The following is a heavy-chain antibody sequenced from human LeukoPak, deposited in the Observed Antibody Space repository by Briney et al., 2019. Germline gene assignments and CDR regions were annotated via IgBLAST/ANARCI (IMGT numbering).Heavy chain of an antibody. Sequence: SGPTLVKPTQTLTLTCTFSGFSLSTSGVGVGWIRQPPGKALEWLALIYWDDDKRYSPSLKSRLTITKDTSKNQVVLTMTNVDPVDTATYYCAHSMGHGDYFGPFDYWGQGTLVTVSS. CDR1: GFSLSTSGVG. V-gene: IGHV2-5*02. J-gene: IGHJ4*02. CDR2: IYWDDDK. D-gene: IGHD4-17*01. CDR3: AHSMGHGDYFGPFDY.